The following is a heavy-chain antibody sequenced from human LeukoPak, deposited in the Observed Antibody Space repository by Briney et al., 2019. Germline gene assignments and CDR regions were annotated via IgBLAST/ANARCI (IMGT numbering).Heavy chain of an antibody. CDR3: ERKRQGMRSRGYCYCVDV. CDR1: VFFFSTYT. CDR2: ISGSGGST. J-gene: IGHJ4*02. V-gene: IGHV3-23*01. Sequence: PGGSLRLSCAATVFFFSTYTMFSLNQAPGKGLEWVSPISGSGGSTYYADSVKGRFTISRDNSKNTLYLQMNSLRAEDTAVYYCERKRQGMRSRGYCYCVDVWGQGTLVTVSS. D-gene: IGHD6-25*01.